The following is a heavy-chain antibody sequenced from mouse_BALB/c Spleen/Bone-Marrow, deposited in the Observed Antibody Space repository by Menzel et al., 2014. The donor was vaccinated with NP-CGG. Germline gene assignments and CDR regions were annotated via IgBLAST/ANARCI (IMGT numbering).Heavy chain of an antibody. J-gene: IGHJ4*01. D-gene: IGHD1-1*01. CDR1: GFSLTTYG. CDR3: ARKLRFYAMDY. Sequence: KQSGPGLVQPSQSLSITCTVSGFSLTTYGVHWVRQSPGKGLEWLGAIWSGGNTDYNAAFISRLSISKDNSKSQVFFEMNSLQAYDTAIYYCARKLRFYAMDYWSRGTSVTVSS. CDR2: IWSGGNT. V-gene: IGHV2-2*01.